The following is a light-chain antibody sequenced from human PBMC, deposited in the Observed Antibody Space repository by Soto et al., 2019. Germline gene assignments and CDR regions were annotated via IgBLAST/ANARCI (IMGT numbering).Light chain of an antibody. J-gene: IGLJ2*01. Sequence: QSALTQPASVSGSPGQSITISCTGTSSDVGGYNYVSWYQQHPGKAPKLMIYEVSTRPSGVSNRFSGSKSGNTASLTISGLQAEDEAEYYCSSYTSSSTLGVVFGGGTKLTVL. CDR1: SSDVGGYNY. CDR2: EVS. CDR3: SSYTSSSTLGVV. V-gene: IGLV2-14*01.